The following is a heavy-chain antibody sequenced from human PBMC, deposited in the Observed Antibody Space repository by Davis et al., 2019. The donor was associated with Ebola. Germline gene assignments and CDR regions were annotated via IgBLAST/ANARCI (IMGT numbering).Heavy chain of an antibody. V-gene: IGHV3-30*02. D-gene: IGHD6-19*01. Sequence: GESLKISCAASGFTFNNFDMHWVRQAPGRGLEWVAFVRSHGSDHHYADSVKGRFTISRDNSKNTLNLQINSRRVEDTAVYYCARDLNSGWFDYYGMDVWGKGTTVTVSS. CDR3: ARDLNSGWFDYYGMDV. CDR2: VRSHGSDH. CDR1: GFTFNNFD. J-gene: IGHJ6*04.